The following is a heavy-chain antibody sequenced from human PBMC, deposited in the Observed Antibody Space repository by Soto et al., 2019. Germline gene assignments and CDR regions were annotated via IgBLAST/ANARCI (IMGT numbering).Heavy chain of an antibody. J-gene: IGHJ4*02. CDR2: ISAGSEGA. V-gene: IGHV3-23*01. D-gene: IGHD2-15*01. Sequence: EVQLLESGGGLVQPGGALRLSCAASGFTFSSHPMSWVRQAPGKGLEWILSISAGSEGAYYADSVKGRFTISRDNSKNTLYLQMNNLRAEHTAVYYCARDLWWYLHWGRGTLVTVSS. CDR1: GFTFSSHP. CDR3: ARDLWWYLH.